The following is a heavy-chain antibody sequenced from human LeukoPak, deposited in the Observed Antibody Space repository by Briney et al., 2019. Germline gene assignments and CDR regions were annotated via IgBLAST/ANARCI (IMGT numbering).Heavy chain of an antibody. CDR3: ARDCSGGSCYSGFSGGIDY. D-gene: IGHD2-15*01. V-gene: IGHV4-4*07. CDR1: GGSISSYY. Sequence: LETLSLTCTVSGGSISSYYWSWIRQPAGKGLEWIGRIYTSGSTNYNPSLKSRVTMSVDTSKNQFSLKLSSVTAADTAVYYCARDCSGGSCYSGFSGGIDYWGQGTLVTVSS. J-gene: IGHJ4*01. CDR2: IYTSGST.